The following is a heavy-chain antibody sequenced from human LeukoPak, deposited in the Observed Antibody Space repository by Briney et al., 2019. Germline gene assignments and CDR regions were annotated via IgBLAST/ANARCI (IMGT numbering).Heavy chain of an antibody. CDR1: GFTFSSYS. CDR2: ISSSSSYI. D-gene: IGHD2-2*02. Sequence: GGSLRLSCAASGFTFSSYSMNWVRQAPGKGLEWVSSISSSSSYIYYADSVKGRFTISRDNAKNSLYLQMNSLRAEDTAVYYCASLIVVVPAAITTSPLDYWGQGTLVTVSS. CDR3: ASLIVVVPAAITTSPLDY. J-gene: IGHJ4*02. V-gene: IGHV3-21*01.